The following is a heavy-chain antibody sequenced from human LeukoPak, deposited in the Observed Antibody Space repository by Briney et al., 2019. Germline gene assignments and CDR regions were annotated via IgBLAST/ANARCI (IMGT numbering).Heavy chain of an antibody. D-gene: IGHD3-16*02. CDR2: INPNSGGT. V-gene: IGHV1-2*02. CDR3: ARDGVYDYVWGSYRYGPLGWFDP. J-gene: IGHJ5*02. CDR1: GYTFTGYY. Sequence: ASEKVSCKASGYTFTGYYMLWVRQAPGQGLEWVGWINPNSGGTNYAQRFQVRVTMTRDTTISTAYMELSRLISDDTVVYYCARDGVYDYVWGSYRYGPLGWFDPWGQGTLVTVSS.